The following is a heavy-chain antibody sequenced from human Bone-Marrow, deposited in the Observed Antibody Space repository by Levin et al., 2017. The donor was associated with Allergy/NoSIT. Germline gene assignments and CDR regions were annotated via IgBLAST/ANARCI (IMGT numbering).Heavy chain of an antibody. Sequence: GGSLRLSCVASGFIFEDYAMHWVRQAPGKGLEWVSGLTWNSVNVGYVDSVKGRFTISRDNAKNSLYLQMNSLRAEDTAVYYCARFTRRYSSDYWGQGTLVTVSS. J-gene: IGHJ4*02. CDR2: LTWNSVNV. CDR3: ARFTRRYSSDY. V-gene: IGHV3-9*01. CDR1: GFIFEDYA. D-gene: IGHD2-21*01.